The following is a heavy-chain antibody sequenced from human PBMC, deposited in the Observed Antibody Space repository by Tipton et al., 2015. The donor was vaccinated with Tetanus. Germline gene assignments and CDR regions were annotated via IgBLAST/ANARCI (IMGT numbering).Heavy chain of an antibody. V-gene: IGHV4-34*01. CDR1: GGSLSGYY. Sequence: TLSLTCAVYGGSLSGYYWSWIRQPPGKGLEWIGEINHSGSTNYNPSLKSRVTISVDTSKNQFSLKLSSVTAADTAVYYCARVYCSGGSCYDGWGDWGQGTLVTVSS. J-gene: IGHJ4*02. D-gene: IGHD2-15*01. CDR3: ARVYCSGGSCYDGWGD. CDR2: INHSGST.